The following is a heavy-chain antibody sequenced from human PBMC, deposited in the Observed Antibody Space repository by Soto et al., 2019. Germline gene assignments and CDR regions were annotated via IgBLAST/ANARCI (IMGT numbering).Heavy chain of an antibody. CDR1: GGSISSGGYY. V-gene: IGHV4-31*03. D-gene: IGHD3-16*01. CDR3: AGRRDVPEENYYYYGMDC. J-gene: IGHJ6*02. CDR2: IYYSGST. Sequence: SETLSLTCTVSGGSISSGGYYWSWIRQHPGKGLEWIGYIYYSGSTYYNPSLKSRVTISVDTSKNQFSLKLSSVTAADTAVYYCAGRRDVPEENYYYYGMDCWGQGTTGTFSS.